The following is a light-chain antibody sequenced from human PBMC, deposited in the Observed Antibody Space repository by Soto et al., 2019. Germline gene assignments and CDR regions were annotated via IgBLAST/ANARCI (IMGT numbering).Light chain of an antibody. Sequence: EIVLTQSPATLSLSPGESATLSCRASRSVSSYLAWYQQKPGQAPRLLIYDASNRATGIPARFSGSGSGTDFTLTISSLEPEDFAVYYCQQRSNWLWTFGQGTKVEIK. V-gene: IGKV3-11*01. J-gene: IGKJ1*01. CDR3: QQRSNWLWT. CDR1: RSVSSY. CDR2: DAS.